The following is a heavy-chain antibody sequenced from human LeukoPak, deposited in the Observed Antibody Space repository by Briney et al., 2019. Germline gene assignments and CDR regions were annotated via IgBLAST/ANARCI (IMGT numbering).Heavy chain of an antibody. D-gene: IGHD3-3*01. V-gene: IGHV4-34*01. CDR1: GGSFSGYY. CDR3: ARGRPSNDFWSGYYGAGTYFDY. CDR2: INHSGST. J-gene: IGHJ4*02. Sequence: PSETLSLTCAVYGGSFSGYYWSWIRQPPGKGLGWIGEINHSGSTNYNPSLKSRVTISVDTSKNQFSLKLSSVTAADTAVYYCARGRPSNDFWSGYYGAGTYFDYWGQGTLVTVSS.